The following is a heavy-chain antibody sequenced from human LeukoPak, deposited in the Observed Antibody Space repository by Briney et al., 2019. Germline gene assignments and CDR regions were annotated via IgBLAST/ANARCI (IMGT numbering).Heavy chain of an antibody. CDR2: ISGSGGST. V-gene: IGHV3-23*01. D-gene: IGHD2-2*01. CDR1: GFTFSSFA. CDR3: AKDRSCSGSSCNVGS. Sequence: GGSLRLSCAASGFTFSSFAMSWVRQAPGKGLEWVSAISGSGGSTYYADSVKGRFTISRDNSKSTLFLQMNSLRAEDTAVYYCAKDRSCSGSSCNVGSWGQGTMVTVSS. J-gene: IGHJ3*01.